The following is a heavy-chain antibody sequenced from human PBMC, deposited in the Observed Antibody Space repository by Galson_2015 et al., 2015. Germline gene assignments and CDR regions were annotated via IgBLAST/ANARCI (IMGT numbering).Heavy chain of an antibody. D-gene: IGHD6-19*01. CDR2: ISWNSGSI. Sequence: SLRLSCAASGFTFDDYAMHWVRQAPGKGLEWVSGISWNSGSIGYADSVKGRFTISRDNAKNSLYLQMNSLRAEGTALYYCAKDLGGSRIAVAGAFDYWGQGTLVTVSS. CDR1: GFTFDDYA. V-gene: IGHV3-9*01. CDR3: AKDLGGSRIAVAGAFDY. J-gene: IGHJ4*02.